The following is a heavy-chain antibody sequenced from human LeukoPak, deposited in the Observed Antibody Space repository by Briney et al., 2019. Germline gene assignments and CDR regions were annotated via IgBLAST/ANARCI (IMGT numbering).Heavy chain of an antibody. J-gene: IGHJ6*03. D-gene: IGHD5-12*01. Sequence: GGSLRLSCAASGFTFSSYAMSWVRQAPGKGLEWVSAISGSGGSTYYADSVKGRFTISRDNSKNTLYLQMNSLRAEDTAVYYCAKGSGYSGYDYGGSSWSGYWDYYYMGVWGKGTTVTVSS. V-gene: IGHV3-23*01. CDR2: ISGSGGST. CDR3: AKGSGYSGYDYGGSSWSGYWDYYYMGV. CDR1: GFTFSSYA.